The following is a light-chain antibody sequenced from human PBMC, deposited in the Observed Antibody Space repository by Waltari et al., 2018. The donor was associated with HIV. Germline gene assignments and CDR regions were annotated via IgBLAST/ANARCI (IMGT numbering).Light chain of an antibody. CDR2: EDK. V-gene: IGLV6-57*03. CDR3: QSYDSTNRV. J-gene: IGLJ3*02. Sequence: NFMLTQPHSVSESPGKTVTISCTRSSGSIASHYVQWYQQRPGIAPTTVIYEDKQRPSGVPDRFSGSIDSSSNSASLTISGLKTEDEADYYCQSYDSTNRVFGGGTKLTVL. CDR1: SGSIASHY.